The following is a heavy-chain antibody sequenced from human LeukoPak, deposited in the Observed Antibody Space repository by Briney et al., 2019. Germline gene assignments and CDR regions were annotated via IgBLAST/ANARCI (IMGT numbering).Heavy chain of an antibody. J-gene: IGHJ4*02. CDR3: AKGFYGGNSGPLDY. CDR2: IKQDGSEK. Sequence: PGGSLRLSCAASGFTFSTYWMTWVRQAPGKGLEWVANIKQDGSEKYYVDSVKGRFTISRDNSKNTLYLQMNSLRAEDTAVYYCAKGFYGGNSGPLDYWGQGTLVTVSS. CDR1: GFTFSTYW. D-gene: IGHD4-23*01. V-gene: IGHV3-7*01.